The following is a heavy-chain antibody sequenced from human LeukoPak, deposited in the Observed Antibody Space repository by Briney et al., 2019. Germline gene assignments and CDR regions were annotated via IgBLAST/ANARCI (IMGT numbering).Heavy chain of an antibody. D-gene: IGHD2-21*01. CDR2: INPNSGGT. CDR1: GYTFTDFY. Sequence: ASVKVSCKASGYTFTDFYMHWVRQAPGQGLEWMGRINPNSGGTNYAQKFQGRVTMTRDTSISTAYMELSRLRSDDTAVYYCARSTPIGDFDCGGQGTLVTVSS. CDR3: ARSTPIGDFDC. J-gene: IGHJ4*02. V-gene: IGHV1-2*06.